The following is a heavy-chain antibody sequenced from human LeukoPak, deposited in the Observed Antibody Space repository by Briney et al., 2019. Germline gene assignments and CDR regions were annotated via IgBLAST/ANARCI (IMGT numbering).Heavy chain of an antibody. CDR1: ADDFTNHW. CDR2: IYPGDSDT. D-gene: IGHD6-13*01. J-gene: IGHJ4*02. V-gene: IGHV5-51*01. CDR3: ARGAAADKYYFDY. Sequence: GESLKISCQASADDFTNHWIGWVRQMPGKGLEWMGIIYPGDSDTRYSPSFQGQVTISADKSISTAYLQWSSLKASDTAMYYCARGAAADKYYFDYWGQGTLVTVSS.